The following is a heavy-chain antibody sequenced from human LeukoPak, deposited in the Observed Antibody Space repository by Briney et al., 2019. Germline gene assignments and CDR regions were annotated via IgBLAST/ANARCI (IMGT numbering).Heavy chain of an antibody. CDR2: IIPIFGTA. J-gene: IGHJ2*01. CDR1: GGTFSSYA. D-gene: IGHD3-3*01. CDR3: ASPSLSLRFLEWLARKEVWYFDL. V-gene: IGHV1-69*01. Sequence: SVRVSCKASGGTFSSYAISWVRQAPGQGLEWMGGIIPIFGTANYAQKSQGRVTITADESTSTAYMELSSLRSEDTAVYYCASPSLSLRFLEWLARKEVWYFDLWGRGTLVTVSS.